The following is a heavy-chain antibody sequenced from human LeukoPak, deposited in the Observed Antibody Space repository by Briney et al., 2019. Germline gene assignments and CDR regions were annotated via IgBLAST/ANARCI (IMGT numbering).Heavy chain of an antibody. J-gene: IGHJ6*02. CDR3: ARGGRLYCDNTGCYGDYYYYGLDV. CDR1: TYTFTSYY. Sequence: GASVKVSCKASTYTFTSYYMHWVRQAPGQGLEWMAIINPSGGSTSYAQKFQGRVTVTRDTSTSTLYLELSSLRSEDTAVYYCARGGRLYCDNTGCYGDYYYYGLDVWGQGTTVTVSS. D-gene: IGHD2-2*01. V-gene: IGHV1-46*01. CDR2: INPSGGST.